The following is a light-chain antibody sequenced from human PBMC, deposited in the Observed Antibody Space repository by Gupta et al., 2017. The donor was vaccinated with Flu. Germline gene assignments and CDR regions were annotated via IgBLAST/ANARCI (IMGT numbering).Light chain of an antibody. J-gene: IGKJ1*01. CDR2: NAS. V-gene: IGKV1-5*03. Sequence: PSTLSASVADRVTITCLSSHSISSWLAWSQHKPGKAPNVLIYNASTLESGVPSRFSGSASGTXFTLTIXILPPDDFATSCCQQDNTYPRTFGXGTKVEIK. CDR3: QQDNTYPRT. CDR1: HSISSW.